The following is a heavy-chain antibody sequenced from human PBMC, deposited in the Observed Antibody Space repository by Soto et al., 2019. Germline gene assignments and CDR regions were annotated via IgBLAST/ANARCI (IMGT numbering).Heavy chain of an antibody. V-gene: IGHV1-18*01. CDR1: GYTFTSYG. CDR2: ISAYNGNT. CDR3: ARVITIFGVVGHDAFDI. J-gene: IGHJ3*02. Sequence: ASVKVSCKASGYTFTSYGISWVRQAPGQGLEWMGWISAYNGNTNYAQKLQGRVTMTTDTSTSTAYMELRSLRSDDTAVYYCARVITIFGVVGHDAFDIWGQGTMVNVSS. D-gene: IGHD3-3*01.